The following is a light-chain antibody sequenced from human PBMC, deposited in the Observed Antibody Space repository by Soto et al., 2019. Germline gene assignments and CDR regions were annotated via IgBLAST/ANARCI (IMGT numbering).Light chain of an antibody. V-gene: IGKV3-20*01. CDR3: QQYHNSILM. CDR1: QSVSSSY. Sequence: EIVLTQSPGTLSLSPGERATLSCRASQSVSSSYLAWYQHTPGQAPRLLMYGASSRATGIPDRFSGGGSGADFTLTISRLEPEDFGVYYCQQYHNSILMFGQGTKVDI. CDR2: GAS. J-gene: IGKJ1*01.